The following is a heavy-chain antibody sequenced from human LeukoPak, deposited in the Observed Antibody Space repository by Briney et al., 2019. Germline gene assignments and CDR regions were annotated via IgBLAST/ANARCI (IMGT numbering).Heavy chain of an antibody. J-gene: IGHJ4*02. CDR1: GGSISSSNYY. D-gene: IGHD6-19*01. Sequence: PSETLSLTCTVSGGSISSSNYYWGWIRQPPGKGLEWIGSIYYSGSTYYNPSLKSRVTISVDKSKNQFSLKLSSVTAADTAVYYCARVKLSIAVAGADYWGQGTLVTVSS. CDR2: IYYSGST. V-gene: IGHV4-39*07. CDR3: ARVKLSIAVAGADY.